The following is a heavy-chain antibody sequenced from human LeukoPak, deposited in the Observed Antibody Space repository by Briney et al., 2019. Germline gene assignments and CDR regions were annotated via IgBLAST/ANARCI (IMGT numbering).Heavy chain of an antibody. CDR1: EFTFSSYA. CDR3: AKDLHVFTMIVVGLFDY. D-gene: IGHD3-22*01. J-gene: IGHJ4*02. CDR2: ISGSGDTT. Sequence: GRSLRLSCAASEFTFSSYAMNWVRQAPGKGLEWVSGISGSGDTTYYADSVKGRFTISRDKSKTTLYLQMNSLRAEDTAVYYCAKDLHVFTMIVVGLFDYWGQGTLVTVSS. V-gene: IGHV3-23*01.